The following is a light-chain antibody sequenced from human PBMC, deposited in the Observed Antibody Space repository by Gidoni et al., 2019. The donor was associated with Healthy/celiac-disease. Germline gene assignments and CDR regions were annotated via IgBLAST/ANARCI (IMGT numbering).Light chain of an antibody. Sequence: ELVMTQSPATLSVSPGERATLSCRASQSVSSSLAWYQQKPGQAPRLLIYGASTRATGIPARFSGSGSGTEFTLTISSLQSEDFAVYYCQQYNNWPPTFGQGTKVEIK. CDR3: QQYNNWPPT. CDR1: QSVSSS. J-gene: IGKJ1*01. V-gene: IGKV3-15*01. CDR2: GAS.